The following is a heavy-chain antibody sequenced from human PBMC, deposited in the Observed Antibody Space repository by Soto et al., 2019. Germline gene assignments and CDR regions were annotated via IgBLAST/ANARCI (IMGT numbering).Heavy chain of an antibody. J-gene: IGHJ4*02. CDR3: ARGPLYYFDY. CDR2: ISSSSTNI. CDR1: GFIFTSYT. V-gene: IGHV3-21*02. Sequence: EVQLVESGGGLVKPGGSLRLSCAASGFIFTSYTMNWVRRAPGKGLEWVSSISSSSTNIHYADSVKGRFTISRDNAKKSLNLQMNSLRAEDTAVYYCARGPLYYFDYWGQVTLVTVSS.